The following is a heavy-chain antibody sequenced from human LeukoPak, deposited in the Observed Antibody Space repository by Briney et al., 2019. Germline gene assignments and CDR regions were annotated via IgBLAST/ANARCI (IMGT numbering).Heavy chain of an antibody. Sequence: GGSLRLSCAASGFTFSSYAMSWVRQAPGKRLEWVSAISGGGGTTYYADSVKGRFTISRDNSKNTLFLQMNSLRAEATDVDDSSKDSGPYTSGYYGHWGQGTLVTVSS. D-gene: IGHD3-22*01. CDR3: SKDSGPYTSGYYGH. V-gene: IGHV3-23*01. J-gene: IGHJ4*02. CDR1: GFTFSSYA. CDR2: ISGGGGTT.